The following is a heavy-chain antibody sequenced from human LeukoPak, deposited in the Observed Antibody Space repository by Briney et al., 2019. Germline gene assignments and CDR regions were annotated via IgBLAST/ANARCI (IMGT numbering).Heavy chain of an antibody. CDR3: VSQYGVDV. CDR2: LSSDGVTT. J-gene: IGHJ6*02. CDR1: GFPFSSYA. V-gene: IGHV3-64D*09. Sequence: GGSLRLSCSASGFPFSSYALHWVRQAPGKGLECVSALSSDGVTTRYVDSVKGRFTISRDNSKNTLYLQMSSLRAEDTAVYYCVSQYGVDVWGQGTTVTVS.